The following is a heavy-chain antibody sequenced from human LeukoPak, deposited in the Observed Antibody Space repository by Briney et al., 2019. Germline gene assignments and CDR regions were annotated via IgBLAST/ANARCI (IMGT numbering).Heavy chain of an antibody. J-gene: IGHJ4*02. V-gene: IGHV2-5*02. Sequence: SGPTLVKPTQTLMLTCTFSGFALTTSGVGVGWIRQPPGKAPEWLARIQWDSDKRYRPSLKNRLKINKDTSKDHVVLTMTNMHPVDTATYYCANSAGYSSDYYDYWGQGILVTVSS. D-gene: IGHD6-25*01. CDR3: ANSAGYSSDYYDY. CDR2: IQWDSDK. CDR1: GFALTTSGVG.